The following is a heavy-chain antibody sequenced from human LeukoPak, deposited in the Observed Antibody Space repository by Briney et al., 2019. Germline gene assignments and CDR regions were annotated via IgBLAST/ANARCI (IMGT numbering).Heavy chain of an antibody. J-gene: IGHJ3*02. CDR2: IRYDGSNK. D-gene: IGHD1-26*01. CDR1: GFTFSSYG. CDR3: AKEGRDGSGSYPDAFDI. Sequence: TGGSLRLSCAASGFTFSSYGMHWVRQAPGKGLEWVAFIRYDGSNKYYADSVKGRFTISRDNSKNTLYLQMNSLRAEDTAVYYCAKEGRDGSGSYPDAFDIWGQGTMVTVSS. V-gene: IGHV3-30*02.